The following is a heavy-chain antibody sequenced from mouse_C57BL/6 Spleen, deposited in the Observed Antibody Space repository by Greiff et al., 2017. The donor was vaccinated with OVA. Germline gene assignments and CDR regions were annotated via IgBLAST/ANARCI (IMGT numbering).Heavy chain of an antibody. D-gene: IGHD1-1*01. J-gene: IGHJ1*03. CDR1: GFTFSSYT. Sequence: EVKVVESGGGLVKPGGSLKLSCAASGFTFSSYTMSWVRQTPEKRLEWVATISGGGGNTYYPDSVKGRFTISRDNAKNTLYLQMSSLRSEDTALYYCARPANYYGSSYWYFDVWGTGTTVTVSS. CDR2: ISGGGGNT. CDR3: ARPANYYGSSYWYFDV. V-gene: IGHV5-9*01.